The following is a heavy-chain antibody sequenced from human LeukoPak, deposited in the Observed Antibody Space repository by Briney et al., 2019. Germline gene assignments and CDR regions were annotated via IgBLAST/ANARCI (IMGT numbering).Heavy chain of an antibody. J-gene: IGHJ3*02. CDR1: GFTFSSYG. CDR2: ISGSGGST. V-gene: IGHV3-23*01. Sequence: PGGSLRLSCAASGFTFSSYGMPWVRQAPGKGLEWVSAISGSGGSTYYADSVKGRFTISRDNSENTLYLQMNSLRAEDTAVYYCAKSGDYGGYEDAFDIWGQGTMVTVSS. CDR3: AKSGDYGGYEDAFDI. D-gene: IGHD4-17*01.